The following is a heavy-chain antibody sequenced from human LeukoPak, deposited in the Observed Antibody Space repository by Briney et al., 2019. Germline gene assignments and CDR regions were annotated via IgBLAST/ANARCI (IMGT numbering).Heavy chain of an antibody. CDR3: ARTTVTTAFDI. CDR1: GFTFSSYW. J-gene: IGHJ3*02. CDR2: INSDGSST. D-gene: IGHD4-17*01. Sequence: PGGSLRLSCAASGFTFSSYWMHWVRQAPGKGLVWVSRINSDGSSTSYADSVRGRFTISRDNAKNTLYLQMNSLRAEDTAVYYCARTTVTTAFDIWGQGTMVTVSS. V-gene: IGHV3-74*01.